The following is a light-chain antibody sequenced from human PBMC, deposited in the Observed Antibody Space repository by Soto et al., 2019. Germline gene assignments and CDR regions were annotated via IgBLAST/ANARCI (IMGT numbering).Light chain of an antibody. Sequence: EIVLTQSPGTLSLAPGDRATLSCRASQSVSSSYLAWYKQKPGQAPRLLIYGASSRATGIPDRFSGSGSVRDFTLIISRLEPEDFAVYYCQQYGVSPATFGQGTRLEIK. V-gene: IGKV3-20*01. CDR1: QSVSSSY. CDR2: GAS. CDR3: QQYGVSPAT. J-gene: IGKJ5*01.